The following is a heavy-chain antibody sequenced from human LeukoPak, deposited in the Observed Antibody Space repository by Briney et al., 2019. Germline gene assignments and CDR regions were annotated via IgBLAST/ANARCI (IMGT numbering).Heavy chain of an antibody. Sequence: GGSLRLSCAASGFTFSDYYMSWIRQAPGKGLEWVSYISSSGSTIYYADSVKGRFTISRDSAKNSLYLQMNSLRAEDTAVYYCARDRVYYYDSSGYHYWGQGTLVTVSS. J-gene: IGHJ4*02. CDR1: GFTFSDYY. CDR3: ARDRVYYYDSSGYHY. V-gene: IGHV3-11*01. CDR2: ISSSGSTI. D-gene: IGHD3-22*01.